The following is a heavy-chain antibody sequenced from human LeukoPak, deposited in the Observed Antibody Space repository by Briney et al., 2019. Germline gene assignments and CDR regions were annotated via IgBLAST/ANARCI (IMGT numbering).Heavy chain of an antibody. CDR1: GFTFSSYA. D-gene: IGHD6-19*01. CDR3: AKDKRVAVTGMSYY. V-gene: IGHV3-23*01. J-gene: IGHJ4*02. CDR2: ISGSGGST. Sequence: GGSLRLSCAAPGFTFSSYAMSWVRQAPGKGLEWVSAISGSGGSTYYADSVKGRFTISRDNSKNTLYLQMNSLRAEDTAVYYCAKDKRVAVTGMSYYWGQGTLVTVSS.